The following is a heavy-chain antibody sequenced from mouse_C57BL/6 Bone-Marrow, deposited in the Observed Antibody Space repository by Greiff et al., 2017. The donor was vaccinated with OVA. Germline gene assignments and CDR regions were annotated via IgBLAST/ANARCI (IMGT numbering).Heavy chain of an antibody. Sequence: VKLQESGAELARPGASVKLSCKASGYTFTSYGISWVKQRTGQGLEWIGEIYPRSGNTYYNEKFKGKATLTADKSSSTAYMELRSLTSEDSAVYFCARWSNLITTVVEAYWGQGTLVTVSA. CDR3: ARWSNLITTVVEAY. V-gene: IGHV1-81*01. D-gene: IGHD1-1*01. CDR2: IYPRSGNT. J-gene: IGHJ3*01. CDR1: GYTFTSYG.